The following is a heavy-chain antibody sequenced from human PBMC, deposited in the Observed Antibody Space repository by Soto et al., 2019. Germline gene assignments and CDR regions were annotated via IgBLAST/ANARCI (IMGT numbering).Heavy chain of an antibody. Sequence: GGSLRLSCAASGFTFSSYSMNWVRQAPGKGLEWVSSISSSSSYIYYADSVKGRFTISRDNAKNSLYLQMNSLRAEDTAVYYCAGDGLSVAGKTYYYYGMDVWGQGTTVTVSS. D-gene: IGHD6-19*01. J-gene: IGHJ6*02. CDR3: AGDGLSVAGKTYYYYGMDV. V-gene: IGHV3-21*01. CDR1: GFTFSSYS. CDR2: ISSSSSYI.